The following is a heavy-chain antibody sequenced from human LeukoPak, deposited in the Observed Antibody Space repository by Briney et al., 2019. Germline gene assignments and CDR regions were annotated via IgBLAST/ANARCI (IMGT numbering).Heavy chain of an antibody. CDR3: ARQGLYYYDSSGYYYITPNFKNDY. J-gene: IGHJ4*02. D-gene: IGHD3-22*01. V-gene: IGHV4-39*01. CDR2: IYYSGST. CDR1: GGSISSSSYY. Sequence: SETLSLTCTVSGGSISSSSYYWGWIRQPPGKGLEWIGSIYYSGSTYYNPSLKSRVTISVDTSKNQSSLKLSSVTAADTAVYYCARQGLYYYDSSGYYYITPNFKNDYWGQGTLVTVSS.